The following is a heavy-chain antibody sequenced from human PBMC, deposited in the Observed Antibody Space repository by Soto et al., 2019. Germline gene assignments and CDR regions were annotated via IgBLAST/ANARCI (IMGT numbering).Heavy chain of an antibody. D-gene: IGHD5-12*01. CDR3: ARYAYEFDY. Sequence: SETLSLTCAVSGGSISSGGYSWSWIRQPPGKGLEWIGYIYHSGSTYYNPSLKSRVTISVDRSKNQFSLKLSSVTAADTAVYYCARYAYEFDYWGQGTLVTVS. CDR2: IYHSGST. J-gene: IGHJ4*02. V-gene: IGHV4-30-2*01. CDR1: GGSISSGGYS.